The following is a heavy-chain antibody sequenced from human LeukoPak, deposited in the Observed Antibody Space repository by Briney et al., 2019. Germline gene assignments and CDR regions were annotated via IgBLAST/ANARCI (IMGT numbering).Heavy chain of an antibody. V-gene: IGHV1-2*02. CDR3: ARAHYYGSGSYYIGVPDD. J-gene: IGHJ4*02. CDR1: GYTFTGYY. D-gene: IGHD3-10*01. Sequence: ASVKVSCKASGYTFTGYYMHWVRQAPGQGLEWMGWINPNSGDTKYAQMFQGRVTMTRDTSISTAYMELSRLRSDDTAVYYCARAHYYGSGSYYIGVPDDWGQGTLVTVSS. CDR2: INPNSGDT.